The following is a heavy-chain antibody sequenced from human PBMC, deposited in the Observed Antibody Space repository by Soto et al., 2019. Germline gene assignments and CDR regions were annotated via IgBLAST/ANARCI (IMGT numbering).Heavy chain of an antibody. CDR1: GGTFSSYA. V-gene: IGHV3-23*01. CDR3: AKDSDREYFQH. CDR2: ISASDGGA. D-gene: IGHD3-10*01. Sequence: SCKASGGTFSSYAISWVRQAPEKGLEWVSGISASDGGAYYADSVKGRFTISRDNSENTLYLQMNSLRVEDTAVYYCAKDSDREYFQHWGQGTLVTVSS. J-gene: IGHJ1*01.